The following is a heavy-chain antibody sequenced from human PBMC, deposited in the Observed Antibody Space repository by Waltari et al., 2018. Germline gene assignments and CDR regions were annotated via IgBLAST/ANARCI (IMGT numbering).Heavy chain of an antibody. J-gene: IGHJ5*02. CDR2: IYYSGST. V-gene: IGHV4-59*13. CDR3: ARVGSTSSRSWFDP. D-gene: IGHD2-2*01. CDR1: GGSIRSSY. Sequence: QVQLRESGPGLVKPSETLSLTCTGHGGSIRSSYWSWIRQPPGKGLEWIGDIYYSGSTNYNPSLKSRVTISVDTSKNQFSLKLSSVTAADTAVYYCARVGSTSSRSWFDPWGQGTLVTVSS.